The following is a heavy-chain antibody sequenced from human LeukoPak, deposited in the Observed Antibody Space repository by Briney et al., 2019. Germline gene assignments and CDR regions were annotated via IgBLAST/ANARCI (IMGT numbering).Heavy chain of an antibody. CDR1: GGSFSGYY. CDR2: ISHSGST. V-gene: IGHV4-34*01. CDR3: ARGGLLVGVNPEVYYFDY. D-gene: IGHD1-26*01. J-gene: IGHJ4*02. Sequence: ASETLSLTCAVYGGSFSGYYWSWIRQPPGKGLEWIGEISHSGSTNYNPSLKSRVTISVDTSKNQFSLKLSSVTAADTAVYYCARGGLLVGVNPEVYYFDYWGQGTLVTVSS.